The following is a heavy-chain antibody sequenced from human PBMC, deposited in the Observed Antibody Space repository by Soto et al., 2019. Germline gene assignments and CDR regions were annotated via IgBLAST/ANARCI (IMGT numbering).Heavy chain of an antibody. V-gene: IGHV1-3*01. Sequence: ASVKVSCKASGYTFTSYAMHWVRQAPGQRLEWMGWINAGNGNTKYSQKFQGRVTITRDTSASTAYMELSSLRSEDTAVYYCARAKTGMYDGMDGWGQGPTVMVSS. CDR1: GYTFTSYA. J-gene: IGHJ6*02. CDR3: ARAKTGMYDGMDG. CDR2: INAGNGNT.